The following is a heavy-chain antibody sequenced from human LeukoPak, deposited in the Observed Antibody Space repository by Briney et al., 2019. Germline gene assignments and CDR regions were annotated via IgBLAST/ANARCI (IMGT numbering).Heavy chain of an antibody. D-gene: IGHD3-3*01. V-gene: IGHV4-34*01. CDR2: INHSGST. Sequence: SETLSLTCAVYGGSFSGYYWSWIRQPPGKGLEWIGEINHSGSTNYNPSLKSRVTISLDTSKNQFSLKLSSVTAADTAVYYCARGRGTYYDFWSGPGGGWFDPWGQGTLVTVSS. CDR1: GGSFSGYY. J-gene: IGHJ5*02. CDR3: ARGRGTYYDFWSGPGGGWFDP.